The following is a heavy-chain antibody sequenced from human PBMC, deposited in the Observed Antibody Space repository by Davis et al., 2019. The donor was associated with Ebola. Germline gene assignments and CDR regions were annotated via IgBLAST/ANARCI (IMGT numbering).Heavy chain of an antibody. D-gene: IGHD1-1*01. J-gene: IGHJ4*02. CDR2: INPHNGNT. V-gene: IGHV1-18*04. CDR1: GYTFTNYG. Sequence: AASVKVSCKASGYTFTNYGITWVRQAPGQGHEWMGWINPHNGNTNYAQNVQGRVTMTTDTSTSTAYMEVGILRSDDTAVYYCARAQFPTTSDHWGQGTLVIVSS. CDR3: ARAQFPTTSDH.